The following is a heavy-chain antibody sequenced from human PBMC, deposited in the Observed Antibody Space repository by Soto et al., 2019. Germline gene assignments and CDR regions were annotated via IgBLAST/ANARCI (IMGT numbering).Heavy chain of an antibody. CDR1: GFTFNNYD. D-gene: IGHD3-22*01. J-gene: IGHJ4*02. V-gene: IGHV3-30*18. Sequence: GGSLRLSCGASGFTFNNYDMHWVRQATGKGLEWVALISYDGNNEYCADSVKGRFTISRDNSKNTLYLQMNCLRAEDTAVYYCAKGSWKRYDSRGSKDYFGYRGQGTLGTVSS. CDR2: ISYDGNNE. CDR3: AKGSWKRYDSRGSKDYFGY.